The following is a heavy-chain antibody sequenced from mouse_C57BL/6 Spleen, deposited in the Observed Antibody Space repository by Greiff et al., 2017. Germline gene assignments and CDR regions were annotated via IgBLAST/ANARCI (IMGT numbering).Heavy chain of an antibody. CDR1: GFTFSSYT. CDR2: ISGGGGNT. CDR3: ARPLYGSSPLFAY. J-gene: IGHJ3*01. V-gene: IGHV5-9*01. Sequence: EVQGVESGGGLVKPGGALKLSCAASGFTFSSYTMSWVRQTPEKRLEWVATISGGGGNTYYPDSVKGRFTISRDNAKNTLYLQMSSLRSEDTALYYCARPLYGSSPLFAYWGQGTLVTVSA. D-gene: IGHD1-1*01.